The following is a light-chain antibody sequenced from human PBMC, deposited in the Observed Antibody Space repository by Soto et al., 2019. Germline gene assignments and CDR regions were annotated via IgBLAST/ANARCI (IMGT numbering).Light chain of an antibody. V-gene: IGKV3D-20*02. CDR2: GAS. CDR1: QSVSSSR. J-gene: IGKJ1*01. Sequence: EIVLTQSPGTLSLSPGERATLSCRASQSVSSSRLAWYRQKPGQAPRLLIYGASSRATGIPDRFSGSGSGTDFTLTISSLQSEDFAVYYCQQCYNWPQWTFGQGTKVDIK. CDR3: QQCYNWPQWT.